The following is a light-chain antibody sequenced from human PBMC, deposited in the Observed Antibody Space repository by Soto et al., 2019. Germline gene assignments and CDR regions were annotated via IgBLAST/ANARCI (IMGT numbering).Light chain of an antibody. CDR2: EVN. V-gene: IGLV2-8*01. J-gene: IGLJ1*01. CDR3: SSYAGSSNV. CDR1: SSDVGGYNY. Sequence: QCVRTHPPSAPWSPGHLVSISCTGTSSDVGGYNYVSWYQQHPGKAPKLMIYEVNKRPSGVPDRFSGSKSGNTASLTVSGLQAEDEADYYCSSYAGSSNVFGTGTKVTVL.